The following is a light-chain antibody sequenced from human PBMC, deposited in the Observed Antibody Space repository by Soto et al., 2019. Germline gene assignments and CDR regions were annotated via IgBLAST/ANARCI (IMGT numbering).Light chain of an antibody. CDR2: EYS. V-gene: IGLV6-57*02. CDR1: RDIISRNY. CDR3: YSYHGGTVV. Sequence: FMLTHPHAVSGTPGKTVSISCTGSRDIISRNYVQWYQQRPGSAPTTGIYEYSERPSVVPDRFSGSIDSSSKSASITISGLTTEDQALYFCYSYHGGTVVFGGGTKLTVL. J-gene: IGLJ2*01.